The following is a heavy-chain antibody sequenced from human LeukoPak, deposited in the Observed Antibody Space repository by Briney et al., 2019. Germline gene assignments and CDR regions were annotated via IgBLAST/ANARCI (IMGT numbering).Heavy chain of an antibody. J-gene: IGHJ1*01. CDR1: GGSISSGSYY. D-gene: IGHD3-3*01. V-gene: IGHV4-61*02. CDR2: IYTSGST. Sequence: SETLSLTCTVSGGSISSGSYYWSWIRQPAGKGLEWIGRIYTSGSTNYNPSLKSRVTISVDTSKNQFSLKLSSVTAADTAVYYCARRLHDYDFWSGYFLWGQGTLVTVSS. CDR3: ARRLHDYDFWSGYFL.